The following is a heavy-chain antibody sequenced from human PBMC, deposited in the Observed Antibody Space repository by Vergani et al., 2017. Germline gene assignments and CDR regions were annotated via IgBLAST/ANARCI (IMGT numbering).Heavy chain of an antibody. V-gene: IGHV4-38-2*02. CDR3: ARVKYYDILTGSRPGGFDP. D-gene: IGHD3-9*01. CDR2: IYHSGCT. J-gene: IGHJ5*02. CDR1: GYFISSGYY. Sequence: QVQLKESGPGLVKPSETLSLTCTVSGYFISSGYYWGWIRQPPGKGLEWIGSIYHSGCTYYNPSLKSRVTISVDTSKNQFSLKLSSVTAADTAVYYCARVKYYDILTGSRPGGFDPWGQGTLVTVSS.